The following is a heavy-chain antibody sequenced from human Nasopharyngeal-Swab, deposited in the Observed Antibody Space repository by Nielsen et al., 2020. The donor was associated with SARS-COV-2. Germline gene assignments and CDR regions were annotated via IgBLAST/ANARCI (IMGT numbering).Heavy chain of an antibody. V-gene: IGHV3-7*01. D-gene: IGHD3-10*01. CDR2: IKQDGSEK. J-gene: IGHJ6*02. CDR3: AKDLWFGELSLFYYYYYGMDV. Sequence: WIRQPPGKGLEWVANIKQDGSEKYYADSVKGRFTISRDNSKNTLYLQMNSLRAEDTAVYYCAKDLWFGELSLFYYYYYGMDVWGQGTTVTVSS.